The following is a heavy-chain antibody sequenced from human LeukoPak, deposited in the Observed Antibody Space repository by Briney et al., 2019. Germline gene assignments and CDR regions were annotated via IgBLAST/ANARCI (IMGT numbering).Heavy chain of an antibody. D-gene: IGHD4-11*01. V-gene: IGHV3-23*01. CDR1: QFIFSTYA. CDR3: AKDPPRAAWFSADYTNYGD. J-gene: IGHJ4*02. CDR2: ITSSGGST. Sequence: GVLRLSCAASQFIFSTYAMSWVRQAPGKGLEWVSRITSSGGSTYYADSVRGRFTISRDNSKNTLYLQMNSLRVEDTAVYYCAKDPPRAAWFSADYTNYGDWGQGTPVTVSS.